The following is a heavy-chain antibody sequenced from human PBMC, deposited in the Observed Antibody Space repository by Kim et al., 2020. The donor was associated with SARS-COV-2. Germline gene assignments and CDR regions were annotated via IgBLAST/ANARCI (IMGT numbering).Heavy chain of an antibody. D-gene: IGHD4-17*01. CDR2: IYTGGDG. CDR3: VRGDYGGRVGNFND. Sequence: GGSLRLSCAASGFSVSTNYMGWVRQAPGKGLEWISIIYTGGDGYYAASVRGRFTISRDNSKNTLYLQMNSVRVEDTAVYYCVRGDYGGRVGNFNDWGQGT. CDR1: GFSVSTNY. J-gene: IGHJ4*02. V-gene: IGHV3-53*01.